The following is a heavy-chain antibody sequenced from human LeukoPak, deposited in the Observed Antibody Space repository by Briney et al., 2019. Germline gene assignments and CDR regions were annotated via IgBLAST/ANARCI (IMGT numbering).Heavy chain of an antibody. CDR1: GDSVSNNGAS. D-gene: IGHD5/OR15-5a*01. V-gene: IGHV6-1*01. CDR3: ARGGAGWPVSVFDP. J-gene: IGHJ5*02. Sequence: SQTLSLTCAISGDSVSNNGASWHWLRQSPSRGLEWLGKTYYRTKWYFDYGVSVKSRATINPDTSQNQFSLQLNSVTPEDTAVYYCARGGAGWPVSVFDPWGQGTLVIVSS. CDR2: TYYRTKWYF.